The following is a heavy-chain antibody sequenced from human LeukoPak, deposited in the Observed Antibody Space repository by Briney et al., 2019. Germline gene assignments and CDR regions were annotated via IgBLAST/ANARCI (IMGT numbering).Heavy chain of an antibody. D-gene: IGHD5-12*01. V-gene: IGHV3-7*01. Sequence: GGSLRVSCAAPGVTFSTYRMTWVRQAPGKGVEWVANIKQDGGEKYYVDSVRGGFTISRDNAKNSLYVQMNRLRAEDTVLYYCAGGRGWLVDCWGQATLVTVSS. CDR2: IKQDGGEK. CDR1: GVTFSTYR. J-gene: IGHJ4*02. CDR3: AGGRGWLVDC.